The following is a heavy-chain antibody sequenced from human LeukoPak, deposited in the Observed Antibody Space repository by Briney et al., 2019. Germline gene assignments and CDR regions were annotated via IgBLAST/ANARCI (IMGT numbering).Heavy chain of an antibody. V-gene: IGHV1-2*02. CDR1: GYTFTGYY. CDR3: AGEEDIVVVPAAIMRY. J-gene: IGHJ4*02. D-gene: IGHD2-2*02. CDR2: INPNSGGT. Sequence: ASVKVSCKASGYTFTGYYMHWVRQAPGQGLEWMGWINPNSGGTNYAQKFQGRVTMTRDTSISTAYMELSRLRSDDTAVYYCAGEEDIVVVPAAIMRYWGQGTLVTVSS.